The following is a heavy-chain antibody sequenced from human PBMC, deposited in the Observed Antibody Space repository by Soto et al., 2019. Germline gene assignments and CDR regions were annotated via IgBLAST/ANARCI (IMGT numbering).Heavy chain of an antibody. CDR1: GFTFSSYA. CDR3: AKVGSTKGYSYGLNLGY. J-gene: IGHJ4*02. V-gene: IGHV3-23*01. D-gene: IGHD5-18*01. CDR2: IIGSGGST. Sequence: EVQLLESGGGLVQPGGSLRLSCEASGFTFSSYAMSWVRQAPGKGLEWVSAIIGSGGSTYYADSVKGRFTISRDNSKNTLYLQMNSLRAEDTAVYYCAKVGSTKGYSYGLNLGYWGQGTLVTVSS.